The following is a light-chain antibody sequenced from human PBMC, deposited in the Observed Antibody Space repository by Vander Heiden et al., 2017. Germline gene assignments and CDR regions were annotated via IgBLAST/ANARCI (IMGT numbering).Light chain of an antibody. CDR3: QRDGDSLSN. Sequence: PGERATLSCRASQSVTLDYLAWYQQKPGQAPRLLVYGGSSRATGIPDRFRGSGSGTDFTLTMTSLEPEDFGVYFCQRDGDSLSNFGQWMKLGI. J-gene: IGKJ2*01. CDR1: QSVTLDY. V-gene: IGKV3-20*01. CDR2: GGS.